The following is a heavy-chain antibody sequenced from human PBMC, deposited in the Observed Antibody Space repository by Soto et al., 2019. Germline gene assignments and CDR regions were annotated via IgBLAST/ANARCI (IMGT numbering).Heavy chain of an antibody. CDR1: GGSISGYY. D-gene: IGHD3-10*01. J-gene: IGHJ4*02. V-gene: IGHV4-59*08. Sequence: SETLSLTCTVSGGSISGYYWGWIRQPPGRGLEYIGYIYSSGSSNYNPSLKSRVTMSVDTSKNQFSLKLNSVTDADTAVYYCARQYGSGSYPLDYWGRGTLVTVSS. CDR2: IYSSGSS. CDR3: ARQYGSGSYPLDY.